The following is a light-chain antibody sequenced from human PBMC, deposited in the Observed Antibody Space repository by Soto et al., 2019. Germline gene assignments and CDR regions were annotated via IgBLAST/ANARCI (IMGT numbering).Light chain of an antibody. Sequence: QSALTQPSSVTGSTGQSITISCTGTHSDVGSYNLVSWYQQHPGKAPKLMIYEGTKRPSGVSDRFSGSKSGNTASLTISGLEAEDEADYYCCSYAGSFSVVFGGGTKLTV. CDR3: CSYAGSFSVV. V-gene: IGLV2-23*01. CDR2: EGT. CDR1: HSDVGSYNL. J-gene: IGLJ2*01.